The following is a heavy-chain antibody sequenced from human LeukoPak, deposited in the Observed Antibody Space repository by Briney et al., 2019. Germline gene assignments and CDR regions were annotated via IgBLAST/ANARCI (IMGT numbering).Heavy chain of an antibody. CDR1: GGTFTSYA. J-gene: IGHJ5*02. CDR3: ARGEQWLVRENRYWFDP. CDR2: INTNTGNP. V-gene: IGHV7-4-1*02. D-gene: IGHD6-19*01. Sequence: ASVKVSCKASGGTFTSYAMNWVRQAPGQGLEWMGWINTNTGNPTYAQGFTGRFVFSLDTSVSTAYLQISSLKAEDTAVYYCARGEQWLVRENRYWFDPWGQGTLVTVSS.